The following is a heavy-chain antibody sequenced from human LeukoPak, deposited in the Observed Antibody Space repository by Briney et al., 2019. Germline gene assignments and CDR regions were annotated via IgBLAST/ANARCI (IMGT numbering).Heavy chain of an antibody. CDR3: ARGVYLGNGYYFDY. CDR1: GGSISSYY. V-gene: IGHV4-4*07. J-gene: IGHJ4*02. CDR2: IYTSGST. D-gene: IGHD2-8*01. Sequence: SETLSLTCTVSGGSISSYYWNWNRQPAGKGLEWIGHIYTSGSTNYNSSPESRVTMSVDTSKNQFSVKLNSVIAADTAMYYCARGVYLGNGYYFDYWGQGTLVTVSS.